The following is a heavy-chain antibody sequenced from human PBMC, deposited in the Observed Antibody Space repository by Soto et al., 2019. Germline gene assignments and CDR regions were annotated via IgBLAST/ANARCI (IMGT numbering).Heavy chain of an antibody. CDR2: IYYSGST. V-gene: IGHV4-59*08. D-gene: IGHD1-26*01. J-gene: IGHJ4*02. CDR3: ARRYGSAIDY. Sequence: QVQLQESGPGLVKPSETLSLTCTVSGGSISSWYWSWIRQPPGKGLEWIGYIYYSGSTNYNPSLQGRVTISVATSKTQYSLKLSSVTAADTAVYYCARRYGSAIDYWGQGTLVTVSS. CDR1: GGSISSWY.